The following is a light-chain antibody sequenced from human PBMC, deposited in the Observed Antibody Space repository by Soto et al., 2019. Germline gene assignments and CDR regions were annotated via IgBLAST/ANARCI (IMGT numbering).Light chain of an antibody. CDR1: SSDVGGYNY. J-gene: IGLJ1*01. CDR3: SSYAGSNIYV. V-gene: IGLV2-8*01. CDR2: GVT. Sequence: QSALTQPPSASGSPGQSVTISCTGTSSDVGGYNYVSWYQQRPGKAPKLMIYGVTKRPSGVPDRFSGSKSGNTASLTVSGLQAEDEAYYYCSSYAGSNIYVFGTGTKVTVL.